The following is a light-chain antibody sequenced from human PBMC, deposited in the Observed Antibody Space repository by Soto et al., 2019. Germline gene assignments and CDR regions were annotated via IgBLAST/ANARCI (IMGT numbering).Light chain of an antibody. CDR3: QQGGSFPIT. CDR2: GAS. J-gene: IGKJ5*01. CDR1: QDIGSW. Sequence: DIQMTQSPSSVSASVGDRVTITCRASQDIGSWLAWYQQKPGTAPDLLIYGASSLQSGVPSRFYGSGSGTDFTLTISSLQPEDFATYYCQQGGSFPITSGQGTRLEIK. V-gene: IGKV1-12*01.